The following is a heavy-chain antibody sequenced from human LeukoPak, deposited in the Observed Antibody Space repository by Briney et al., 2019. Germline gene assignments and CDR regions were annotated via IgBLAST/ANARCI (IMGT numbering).Heavy chain of an antibody. J-gene: IGHJ4*02. Sequence: QPGGSLRLSCAASGFTFSSYAMSWVRQAPGKGLEWVSAISGSGGSTYYADSVKGRFTISRDLSKNTLYLQMNSLEAEDTAIYYCAKAEVQWLVLFRYFDYWGQGTLVTVSS. CDR3: AKAEVQWLVLFRYFDY. D-gene: IGHD6-19*01. V-gene: IGHV3-23*01. CDR2: ISGSGGST. CDR1: GFTFSSYA.